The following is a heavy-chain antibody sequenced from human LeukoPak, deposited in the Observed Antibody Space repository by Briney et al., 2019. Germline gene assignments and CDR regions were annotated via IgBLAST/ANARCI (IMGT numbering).Heavy chain of an antibody. Sequence: PSQTLSLTCTVSGDSISSGDYYWSWIRQPAGKGLEWIGRIYTSGSTNYNPSLKSRVTISVDTSKNQFSLKLSSVTAADTAVYYCARERWLLFDYWGQGTLVTVSS. CDR3: ARERWLLFDY. D-gene: IGHD5-24*01. CDR2: IYTSGST. J-gene: IGHJ4*02. CDR1: GDSISSGDYY. V-gene: IGHV4-61*02.